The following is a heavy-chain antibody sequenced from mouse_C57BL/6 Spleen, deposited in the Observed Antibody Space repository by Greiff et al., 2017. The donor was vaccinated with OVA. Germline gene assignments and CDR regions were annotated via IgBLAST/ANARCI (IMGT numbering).Heavy chain of an antibody. D-gene: IGHD2-1*01. V-gene: IGHV3-6*01. CDR3: AGRYGNTGAMDY. CDR1: GYSITSGYY. Sequence: DVKLQESGPGLVKPSQSLSLTCSVTGYSITSGYYWNWIRQFPGNQLEWVGYIRYDGSNNYNQSLKNRISITRDTAKNQFCLKLMSVTTEETATDYCAGRYGNTGAMDYWGQGTSVTVS. CDR2: IRYDGSN. J-gene: IGHJ4*01.